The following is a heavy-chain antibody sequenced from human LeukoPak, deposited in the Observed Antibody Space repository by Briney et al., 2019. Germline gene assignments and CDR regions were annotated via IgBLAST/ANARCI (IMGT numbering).Heavy chain of an antibody. V-gene: IGHV1-2*02. CDR3: ARVRGALYSSGWYYFDY. CDR2: INPNSGGT. CDR1: GYTFTGYY. Sequence: GASVKVSCKASGYTFTGYYMHWVRQAPGQGLEWMGWINPNSGGTNYAQKFQGRVTMTRDTSISTAYMELSRLRSDDTAVYYCARVRGALYSSGWYYFDYWGQGTLVTVSS. J-gene: IGHJ4*02. D-gene: IGHD6-19*01.